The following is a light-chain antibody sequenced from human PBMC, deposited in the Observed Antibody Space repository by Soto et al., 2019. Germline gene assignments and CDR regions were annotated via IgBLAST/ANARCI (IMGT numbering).Light chain of an antibody. Sequence: VMTHSPSTLAGSAGERGTLSCRASQSVNSCLAWYQQKPGRAPRLLIHGASTRATGFPARFSGSGSGTDFTLTISSLQSEDFAVYYCQQYNNWPWTFGQGTKVDIK. CDR2: GAS. V-gene: IGKV3-15*01. CDR3: QQYNNWPWT. J-gene: IGKJ1*01. CDR1: QSVNSC.